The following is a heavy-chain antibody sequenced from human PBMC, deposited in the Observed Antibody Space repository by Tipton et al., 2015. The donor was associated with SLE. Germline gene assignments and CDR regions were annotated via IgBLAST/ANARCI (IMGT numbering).Heavy chain of an antibody. CDR3: ARDGGAFDI. J-gene: IGHJ3*02. V-gene: IGHV4-59*01. Sequence: TLSLTCTVSGGSISSYVWTWIRQPPGKGLEWIGYIYDSGSTNYNPSLKSRVTISVDTSKNQFSLKLSSVTAADTAVYYCARDGGAFDIWGQWTMVTVSS. CDR1: GGSISSYV. CDR2: IYDSGST.